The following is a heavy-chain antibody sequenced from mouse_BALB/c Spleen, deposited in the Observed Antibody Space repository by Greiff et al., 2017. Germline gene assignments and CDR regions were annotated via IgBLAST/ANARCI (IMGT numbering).Heavy chain of an antibody. Sequence: EVQLQESGGGLVKPGGSLKLSCAASGFTFSSYAMSWVRQTPEKRLEWVASISSGGSTYYPDSVKGRFTISRDNARNILYLQMSSLRSEDTAMYYCARKGIYDGYYYYFDYWGQGTTLTVSS. J-gene: IGHJ2*01. CDR2: ISSGGST. V-gene: IGHV5-6-5*01. CDR3: ARKGIYDGYYYYFDY. D-gene: IGHD2-3*01. CDR1: GFTFSSYA.